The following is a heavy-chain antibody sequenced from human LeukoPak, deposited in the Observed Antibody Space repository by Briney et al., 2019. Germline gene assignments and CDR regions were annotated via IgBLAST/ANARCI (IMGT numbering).Heavy chain of an antibody. D-gene: IGHD4-17*01. CDR2: ISRSSSYI. CDR3: ARVDDYGDREGAFDI. Sequence: GSLRLSCAASGFTFSSYSMNWVRQAPGKGLEWVSSISRSSSYIYYADSVKVRFTISRDNAKNSLYLQMNSLRAEDTAVYYCARVDDYGDREGAFDIWGQGTMVTVSS. J-gene: IGHJ3*02. V-gene: IGHV3-21*01. CDR1: GFTFSSYS.